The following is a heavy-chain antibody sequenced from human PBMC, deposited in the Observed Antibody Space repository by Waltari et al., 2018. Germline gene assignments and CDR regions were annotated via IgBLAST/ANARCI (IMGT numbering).Heavy chain of an antibody. Sequence: QVQLQQWGAGLLKPSETLSLTCAVYGGSFSGYYWSWIRQPPGKGLEWIGEINHSGSTNYNPSLKSRVTLSVDTSKNQFSLKLSSVTAADTAVYYCARGPKQQLVRGYYYGMDVWGQGTTVTVSS. CDR1: GGSFSGYY. J-gene: IGHJ6*02. CDR2: INHSGST. D-gene: IGHD6-13*01. V-gene: IGHV4-34*01. CDR3: ARGPKQQLVRGYYYGMDV.